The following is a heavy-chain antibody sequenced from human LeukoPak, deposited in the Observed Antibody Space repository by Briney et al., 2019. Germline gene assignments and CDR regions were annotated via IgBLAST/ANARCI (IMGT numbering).Heavy chain of an antibody. CDR1: GYTFTSYD. J-gene: IGHJ4*02. V-gene: IGHV1-2*02. D-gene: IGHD6-13*01. CDR2: MNPNSGGT. Sequence: GASVKVSCKASGYTFTSYDINWVRQATGQGLEWMGWMNPNSGGTNYAQKFQGRVTMTRDTSISTAYMELSRLRSDDTAVYYCASGYSSSWEIDYWGQGTLVTVSS. CDR3: ASGYSSSWEIDY.